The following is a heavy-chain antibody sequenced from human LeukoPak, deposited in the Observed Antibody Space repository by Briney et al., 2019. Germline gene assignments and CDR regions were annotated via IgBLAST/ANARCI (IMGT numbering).Heavy chain of an antibody. CDR1: GGSISSDPYY. J-gene: IGHJ4*02. V-gene: IGHV4-61*02. CDR2: VYPSGTT. D-gene: IGHD1-1*01. CDR3: ERGQGTTNFDY. Sequence: SETLSLTCTVSGGSISSDPYYWNWIRQSAGRGLEWIGRVYPSGTTNYNPSLKSRVTISIDTSKNQFSLKLTSVTAADAAVYFCERGQGTTNFDYWGQGTLVTVSS.